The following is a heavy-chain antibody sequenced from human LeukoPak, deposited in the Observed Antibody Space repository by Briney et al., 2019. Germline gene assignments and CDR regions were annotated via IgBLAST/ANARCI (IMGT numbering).Heavy chain of an antibody. CDR2: LSGNGNTI. J-gene: IGHJ4*02. CDR1: GFTFSSYA. D-gene: IGHD7-27*01. Sequence: GSLRLSCAASGFTFSSYAMSWVRQAPGKGLECVSALSGNGNTIYYADSVKGRFTISRDNSKNTLHLHMNSLRAEDTAVYFCAAVNWGDFDYWGQGTLVTVSS. V-gene: IGHV3-23*01. CDR3: AAVNWGDFDY.